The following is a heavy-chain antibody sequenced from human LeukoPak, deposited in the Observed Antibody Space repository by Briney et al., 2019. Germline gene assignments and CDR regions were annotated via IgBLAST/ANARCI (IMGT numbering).Heavy chain of an antibody. CDR3: ARGNVWKTIPMVRGVSRPRWFDP. J-gene: IGHJ5*02. D-gene: IGHD3-10*01. V-gene: IGHV4-38-2*02. CDR1: GYSISSGYY. CDR2: IYHSGST. Sequence: PSETLSLTCTVSGYSISSGYYWGWIRQPPGKGLEWIGSIYHSGSTYYNPSLKSRVTISVDTSKNQFSLKLSSVTAADTAVYFCARGNVWKTIPMVRGVSRPRWFDPWGQGTLVTVSS.